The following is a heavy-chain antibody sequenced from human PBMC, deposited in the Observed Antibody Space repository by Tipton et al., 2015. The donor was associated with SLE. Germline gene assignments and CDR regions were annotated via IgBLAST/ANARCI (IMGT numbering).Heavy chain of an antibody. V-gene: IGHV4-59*12. CDR3: ARLVRFLGGRFFDY. CDR1: GGSISSYY. Sequence: TLSLTCTVSGGSISSYYWTWIRQPPGKGLEWIGYISWIGSTNYNPSLKSRVTISVDTSKNHFSLKLSSVTAADTAVYYCARLVRFLGGRFFDYWGQGTLVTVSS. D-gene: IGHD3-3*01. J-gene: IGHJ4*02. CDR2: ISWIGST.